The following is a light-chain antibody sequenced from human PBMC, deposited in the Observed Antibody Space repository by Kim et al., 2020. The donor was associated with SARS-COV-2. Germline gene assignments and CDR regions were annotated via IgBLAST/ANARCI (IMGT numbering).Light chain of an antibody. J-gene: IGLJ1*01. CDR1: NIGKKN. CDR2: YDR. Sequence: APRRTATLTCGGDNIGKKNVHWYRHSPGQAPVLVIYYDRDRPSRLPERFSGSNSGNTATLTISRVEAGDETYYYCQVWDSSNDHYVFGTGTKVTVL. CDR3: QVWDSSNDHYV. V-gene: IGLV3-21*04.